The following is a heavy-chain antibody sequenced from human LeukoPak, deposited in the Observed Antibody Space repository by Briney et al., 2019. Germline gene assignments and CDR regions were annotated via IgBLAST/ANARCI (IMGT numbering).Heavy chain of an antibody. CDR1: GGSISGYY. Sequence: NPSETLSLTCTVSGGSISGYYWNWIRQPPGKGLEWIGYLYYSGSTNYNPSLKSRVTISVDTSKNQFSLKLSSVTAADTAVYYCARQGAAAGTRLYFQHWGQGTLVTVSS. J-gene: IGHJ1*01. V-gene: IGHV4-59*08. CDR2: LYYSGST. D-gene: IGHD6-13*01. CDR3: ARQGAAAGTRLYFQH.